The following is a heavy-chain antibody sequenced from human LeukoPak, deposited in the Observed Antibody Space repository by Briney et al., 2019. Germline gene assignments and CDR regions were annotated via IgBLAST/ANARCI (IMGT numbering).Heavy chain of an antibody. CDR2: IYYSGRT. Sequence: SETLSLTCTVSGGSISSYYWSWIRQPPGKGLECIGYIYYSGRTNYNPSLRSRVTISVDTPKNQFSLKLSSVTAADTAVYYCARAAFYYGSGSSDSYFDYWGRGTLVTVSS. V-gene: IGHV4-59*01. CDR3: ARAAFYYGSGSSDSYFDY. J-gene: IGHJ4*02. D-gene: IGHD3-10*01. CDR1: GGSISSYY.